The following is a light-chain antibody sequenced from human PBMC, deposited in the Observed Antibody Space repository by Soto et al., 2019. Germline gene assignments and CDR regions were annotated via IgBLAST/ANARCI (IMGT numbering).Light chain of an antibody. CDR1: QSVTTF. CDR3: QQRTNWPLT. CDR2: DAS. Sequence: EIVLTQSPFTLSLSPGERATLSCRASQSVTTFLAWYQQKPGQAPRLLIYDASKRATGIPARFSGSGSGTEFTLTISSLEPEDFAVYYCQQRTNWPLTFGGGTKVEIK. V-gene: IGKV3-11*01. J-gene: IGKJ4*01.